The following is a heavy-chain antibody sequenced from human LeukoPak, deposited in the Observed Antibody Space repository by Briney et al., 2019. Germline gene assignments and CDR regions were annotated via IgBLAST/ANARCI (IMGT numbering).Heavy chain of an antibody. V-gene: IGHV4-38-2*01. CDR2: IYHSGST. CDR3: ARQPRYCNNTNCWRLDS. CDR1: GYSVSSGYY. J-gene: IGHJ4*02. D-gene: IGHD2-2*01. Sequence: ESSETLSLTCAVSGYSVSSGYYWGWIRQPPGKGLEWIGTIYHSGSTYYNPSLKSRVTMSVDTSKNQFSLKLTSVTGADTAVYYCARQPRYCNNTNCWRLDSXGQGTLVTV.